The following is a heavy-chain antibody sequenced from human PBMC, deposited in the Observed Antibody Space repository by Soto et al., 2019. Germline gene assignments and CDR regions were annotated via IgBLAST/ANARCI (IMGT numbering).Heavy chain of an antibody. CDR3: AKNQGVELVPLATVDWFDP. V-gene: IGHV3-23*01. CDR1: GFSYSTYG. Sequence: GGSLRLSCAVSGFSYSTYGVTWVRQAPGKGLEWISSISGSGFKKYYADSVKGRFTISRDNSKSTVYLELNNLSAEDTAVYHCAKNQGVELVPLATVDWFDPWGQGSVVTVSS. J-gene: IGHJ5*02. CDR2: ISGSGFKK. D-gene: IGHD1-26*01.